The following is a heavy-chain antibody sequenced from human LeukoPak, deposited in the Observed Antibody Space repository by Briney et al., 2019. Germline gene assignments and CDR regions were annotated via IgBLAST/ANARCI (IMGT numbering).Heavy chain of an antibody. J-gene: IGHJ2*01. D-gene: IGHD2-21*01. Sequence: GGSLRLSSTVGGFTFYSHWMSWVRQAPGKGLEWVANIKQDGSEKYYVDSVKGRFTISRDNAKNSLYLQVSSLRDEDTAVYYCARVWCDSSVWYCDRWAGDTRVTVSS. CDR2: IKQDGSEK. CDR3: ARVWCDSSVWYCDR. V-gene: IGHV3-7*05. CDR1: GFTFYSHW.